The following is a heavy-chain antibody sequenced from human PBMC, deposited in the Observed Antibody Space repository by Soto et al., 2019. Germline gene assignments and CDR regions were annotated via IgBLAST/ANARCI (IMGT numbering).Heavy chain of an antibody. D-gene: IGHD4-17*01. CDR2: IYYSGST. CDR3: ARWYGGSLDY. J-gene: IGHJ4*02. Sequence: SETLSLTCTVSGGSISSHYWSWIRQPPGKGLEWIGYIYYSGSTNYNPSLKSRVTISVDTSKNQFSLKLSSVTAADTAVYYCARWYGGSLDYWGQGTLVTVSS. CDR1: GGSISSHY. V-gene: IGHV4-59*11.